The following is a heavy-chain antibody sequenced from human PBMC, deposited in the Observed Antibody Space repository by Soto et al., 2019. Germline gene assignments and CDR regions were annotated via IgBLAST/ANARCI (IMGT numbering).Heavy chain of an antibody. D-gene: IGHD6-19*01. CDR3: ARYAYSNAWELDY. V-gene: IGHV4-61*01. J-gene: IGHJ4*02. CDR2: IYYSGST. CDR1: GGSVSSGSYY. Sequence: SETLSLTCTVSGGSVSSGSYYWSWIRQPPGKGLEWIGCIYYSGSTNYNPSLKSRVTISVDTSKNQFSLKLSSVTAADTAVYYCARYAYSNAWELDYWGQGTLVTVSS.